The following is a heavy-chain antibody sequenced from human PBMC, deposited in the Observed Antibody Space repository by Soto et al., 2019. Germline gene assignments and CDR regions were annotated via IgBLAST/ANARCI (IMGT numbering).Heavy chain of an antibody. CDR1: GFTFSSYS. V-gene: IGHV3-21*01. CDR3: ARDGPTKKDDY. CDR2: ISSSSSYI. J-gene: IGHJ4*02. Sequence: GGSLRLPCAASGFTFSSYSMNWVRQAPGKGLEWVSSISSSSSYIYYADSVKGRFTISRDNAKNSLYLQMNSLRAEDTAVYYCARDGPTKKDDYWGQGTLVTVSS.